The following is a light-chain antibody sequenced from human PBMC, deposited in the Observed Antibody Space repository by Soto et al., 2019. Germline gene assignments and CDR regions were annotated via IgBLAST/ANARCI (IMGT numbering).Light chain of an antibody. CDR3: CSFADHYTYV. J-gene: IGLJ1*01. Sequence: QSALAQPASVSGSPGQSITISCTGTSXDVGSYDLVSWYQQHPGKAPQLIICEGNKRPSGVSNRFSGSKSGNTASLTISGLQAEDGADYYCCSFADHYTYVFGTGTKVTVL. CDR1: SXDVGSYDL. CDR2: EGN. V-gene: IGLV2-23*01.